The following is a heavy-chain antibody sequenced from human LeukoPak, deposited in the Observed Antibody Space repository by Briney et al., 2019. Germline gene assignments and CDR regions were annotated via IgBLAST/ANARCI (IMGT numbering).Heavy chain of an antibody. CDR1: GFIFSDYA. D-gene: IGHD3-3*01. CDR2: ISGSGGST. J-gene: IGHJ4*02. Sequence: GGSLRLSCAASGFIFSDYAMNWVRQAPGEGLEWISAISGSGGSTYYTDSVKGRFTISRDNSRSMLYLQMNSLTAEDTAVYYCVKGNDYWSGVDYWGQGTLVTVSS. CDR3: VKGNDYWSGVDY. V-gene: IGHV3-23*01.